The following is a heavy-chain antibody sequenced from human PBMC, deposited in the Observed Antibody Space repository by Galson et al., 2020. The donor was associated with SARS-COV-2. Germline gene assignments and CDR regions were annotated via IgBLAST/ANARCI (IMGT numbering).Heavy chain of an antibody. CDR1: GFTFSNAW. J-gene: IGHJ4*02. V-gene: IGHV3-15*01. CDR3: TTESPWYSSGWPFDY. CDR2: IKSKTDGGTT. D-gene: IGHD6-19*01. Sequence: AGGSLRLSCAASGFTFSNAWMSWVRQAPGKGLEWVGRIKSKTDGGTTDYAAPVKGRFTISRDDSKNTLYLQMNSLKTEDTAVYYCTTESPWYSSGWPFDYWGQGTLVTVSS.